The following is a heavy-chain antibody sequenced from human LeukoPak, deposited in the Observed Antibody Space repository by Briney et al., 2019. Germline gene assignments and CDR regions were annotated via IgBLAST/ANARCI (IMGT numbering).Heavy chain of an antibody. Sequence: GGSLRLSCVASGFTLSSYMMSWVRQAPGKGLEWVSAISGSAVGTFYSDSVRGRFTISRDSPKNTLYLQINNLRVEDTAVYYCTKDPLDYWGQGTLVTVSS. V-gene: IGHV3-23*01. CDR3: TKDPLDY. CDR1: GFTLSSYM. CDR2: ISGSAVGT. J-gene: IGHJ4*02.